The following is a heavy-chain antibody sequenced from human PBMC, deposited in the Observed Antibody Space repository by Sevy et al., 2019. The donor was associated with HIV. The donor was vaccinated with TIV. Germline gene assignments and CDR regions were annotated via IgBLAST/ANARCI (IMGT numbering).Heavy chain of an antibody. CDR2: IYYSGST. V-gene: IGHV4-59*01. CDR3: ARDRVAAAGWGYYYYGMDV. J-gene: IGHJ6*02. CDR1: GGSISSYY. Sequence: SETLSLTCTVSGGSISSYYWSWIRQPPGKGLQWIGYIYYSGSTNYNPSLKSRVTISVNTSKNQFSLKLSSGTAADTAVYYCARDRVAAAGWGYYYYGMDVWGQGTTVTVSS. D-gene: IGHD6-13*01.